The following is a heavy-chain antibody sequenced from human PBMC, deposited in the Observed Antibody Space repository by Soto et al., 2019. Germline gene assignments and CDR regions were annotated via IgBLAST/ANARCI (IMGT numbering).Heavy chain of an antibody. CDR1: GYIFTAYS. CDR3: AREENCSDGICYSEYFQR. CDR2: VNPSGGST. V-gene: IGHV1-46*01. Sequence: QVQLVQSGAEVKKPGASVKVSCKASGYIFTAYSMHWVRQAPGQWLEWMGVVNPSGGSTNYAQKFQGTITMTRDTSTSTVYMDLSSLTSEDTAVYYCAREENCSDGICYSEYFQRWGQGTLVTVSS. D-gene: IGHD2-15*01. J-gene: IGHJ1*01.